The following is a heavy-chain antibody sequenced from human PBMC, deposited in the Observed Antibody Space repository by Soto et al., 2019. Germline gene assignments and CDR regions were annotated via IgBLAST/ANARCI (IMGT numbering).Heavy chain of an antibody. CDR1: GYTFTSYT. D-gene: IGHD3-10*01. V-gene: IGHV1-18*01. J-gene: IGHJ4*02. Sequence: QVQLVQSGAEVKKPGASVKVSGKASGYTFTSYTISWVRQARGQGLEWMGWISAYNGNTKYAQKLQGRVTMTTDTSTSTADMELRSLRSDDTAVYCCGREGFRFGYWGQGPLVTVSS. CDR2: ISAYNGNT. CDR3: GREGFRFGY.